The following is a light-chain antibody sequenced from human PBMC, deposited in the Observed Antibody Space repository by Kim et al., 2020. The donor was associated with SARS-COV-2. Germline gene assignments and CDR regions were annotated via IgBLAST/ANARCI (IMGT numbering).Light chain of an antibody. J-gene: IGKJ1*01. Sequence: ACVGDRVTIPCRARQGISNDLAWYQQKPGKVPKLLIYAASALRSGVPSRFSGSGSGTDFTLTITSLQPEDVAVYYCQQCKGAPWTFGHGTKVDIK. CDR2: AAS. CDR3: QQCKGAPWT. CDR1: QGISND. V-gene: IGKV1-27*01.